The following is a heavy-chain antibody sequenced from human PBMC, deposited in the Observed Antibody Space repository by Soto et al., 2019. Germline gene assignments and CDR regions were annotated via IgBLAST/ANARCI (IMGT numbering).Heavy chain of an antibody. V-gene: IGHV3-23*01. D-gene: IGHD6-19*01. Sequence: AGGSLRLSCAASGFTFSSYAMSWVRQAPGKGLEWVSAISGSGGSTYYADSVKGRFTISRDNSKNTLYLQMNSLRAEDTAVYYCAKGAVAGTWSYYYYMDVWGKGTTVTVSS. CDR3: AKGAVAGTWSYYYYMDV. J-gene: IGHJ6*03. CDR1: GFTFSSYA. CDR2: ISGSGGST.